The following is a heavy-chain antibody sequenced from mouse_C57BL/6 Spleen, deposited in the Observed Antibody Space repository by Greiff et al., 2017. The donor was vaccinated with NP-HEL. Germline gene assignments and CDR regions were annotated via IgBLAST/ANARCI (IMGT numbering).Heavy chain of an antibody. CDR2: INYDGSST. Sequence: EVNVVESEGGLVQPGSSMKLSCTASGFTFSDYYMAWVRQVPEKGLEWVANINYDGSSTYYLDSLKSRFIISRDNAKNILYMQMSSLKSEDTATYYCARDGPYWYFDVWGTGTTVTVSS. CDR3: ARDGPYWYFDV. CDR1: GFTFSDYY. J-gene: IGHJ1*03. V-gene: IGHV5-16*01.